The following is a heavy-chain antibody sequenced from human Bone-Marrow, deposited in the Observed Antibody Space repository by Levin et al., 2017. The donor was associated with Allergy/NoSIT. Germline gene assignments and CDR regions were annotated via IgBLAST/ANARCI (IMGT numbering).Heavy chain of an antibody. CDR2: ISGDEDK. V-gene: IGHV2-5*02. CDR3: AHTSQAWFGEFSH. CDR1: GFSLTSSGVA. J-gene: IGHJ4*02. D-gene: IGHD3-10*01. Sequence: ESGPTLVKPTETLTLTCTFSGFSLTSSGVAVGWVRQSPGEALEWLALISGDEDKRYSPSLKNRLTITRDTSKNQVVLRMTNMASVDTATYFCAHTSQAWFGEFSHWGQGTLVTVSS.